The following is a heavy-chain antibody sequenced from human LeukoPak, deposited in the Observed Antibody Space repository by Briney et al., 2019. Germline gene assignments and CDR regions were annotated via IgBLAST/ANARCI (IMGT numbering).Heavy chain of an antibody. CDR3: ASPAYGDYALFDY. V-gene: IGHV3-30*04. D-gene: IGHD4-17*01. Sequence: PGGSLRLSCAASGFTFSSYAMHWVRQAPGKGLEWVALISYDGSNKYYADSVKGRFIISRDNSKSTLYLQMNSLRAEDTAVYYCASPAYGDYALFDYWGQGTLVTVSS. CDR1: GFTFSSYA. CDR2: ISYDGSNK. J-gene: IGHJ4*02.